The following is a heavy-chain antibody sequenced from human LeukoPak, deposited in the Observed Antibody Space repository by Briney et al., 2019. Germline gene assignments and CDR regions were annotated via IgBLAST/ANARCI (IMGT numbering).Heavy chain of an antibody. CDR1: GGSISSHY. CDR2: IYYSGST. D-gene: IGHD4-17*01. CDR3: ARLPDYGDPKYYFDY. J-gene: IGHJ4*02. V-gene: IGHV4-59*08. Sequence: PSETLSLTCTVSGGSISSHYWSWIRQPPGKGLEWIGYIYYSGSTNYNPSLKSRVTISVDTSKNQFSLKLSSVTAADTAVYYCARLPDYGDPKYYFDYWGQGTLVTVSS.